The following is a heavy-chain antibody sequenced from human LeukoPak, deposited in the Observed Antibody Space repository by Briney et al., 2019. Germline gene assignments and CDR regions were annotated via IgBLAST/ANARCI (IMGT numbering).Heavy chain of an antibody. Sequence: ASVKVSCEASGGTFSSYAISWVREAPGQGLGWMGGIITIFGTANYAQKFQGRVTITADESTSTDYMELSSLRSEDTAVYYCALSVGYYDSSGWFDYWGQGTLVTVSS. CDR1: GGTFSSYA. CDR3: ALSVGYYDSSGWFDY. J-gene: IGHJ4*02. D-gene: IGHD3-22*01. CDR2: IITIFGTA. V-gene: IGHV1-69*13.